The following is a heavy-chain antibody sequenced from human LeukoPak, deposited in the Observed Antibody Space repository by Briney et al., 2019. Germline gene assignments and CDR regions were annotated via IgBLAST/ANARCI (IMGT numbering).Heavy chain of an antibody. V-gene: IGHV1-18*01. CDR3: ARDGAANIPRFDP. D-gene: IGHD1-26*01. J-gene: IGHJ5*02. Sequence: ASVKVSCKASGGTFSNYAISWVRQAPGQGLEWMGWINPNSGDTNYAQKLQGRVTMTTDTSTSTAYMELRSLRSDDTAVYYCARDGAANIPRFDPWGQGTLVTVSS. CDR2: INPNSGDT. CDR1: GGTFSNYA.